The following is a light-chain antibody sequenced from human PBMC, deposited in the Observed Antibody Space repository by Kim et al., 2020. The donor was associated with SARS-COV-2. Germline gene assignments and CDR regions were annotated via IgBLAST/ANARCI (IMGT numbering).Light chain of an antibody. CDR2: EDT. J-gene: IGLJ2*01. V-gene: IGLV3-1*01. CDR1: KVGDKY. CDR3: QAWDSSIVV. Sequence: VSPGQTVSITCAGDKVGDKYACWYQQKPGQSPVMVIYEDTKRPSGIPERFSGSNSGNTATLTISGTQAKDEADYYCQAWDSSIVVFGGGTQLTVL.